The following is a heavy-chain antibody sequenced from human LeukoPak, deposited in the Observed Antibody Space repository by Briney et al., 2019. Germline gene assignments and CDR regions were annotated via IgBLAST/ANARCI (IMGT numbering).Heavy chain of an antibody. Sequence: PSETLSLTCTVSGGSISSYYWSWIRQPPGKGLEWIGYIYYSGSTNYNPSLKSRVTISVDTSKNQFSLKLSSVTAADTAVYYCARVSEHYDFWSGYWAQNWFDPWGQGTLVTVSS. CDR3: ARVSEHYDFWSGYWAQNWFDP. V-gene: IGHV4-59*12. CDR1: GGSISSYY. CDR2: IYYSGST. D-gene: IGHD3-3*01. J-gene: IGHJ5*02.